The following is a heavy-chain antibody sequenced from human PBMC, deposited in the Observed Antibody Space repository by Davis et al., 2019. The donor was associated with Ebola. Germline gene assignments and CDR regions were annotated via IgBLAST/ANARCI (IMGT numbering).Heavy chain of an antibody. D-gene: IGHD1-26*01. CDR1: GYTFTGYY. V-gene: IGHV1-2*04. CDR3: ARDRVYSGSSDYYYYGMDV. Sequence: AASVKVSCKASGYTFTGYYMHWVRQAPGQGLEWMGWINPNSGGTNYAQKLQGWVTMTRDTSISTAYMELSRLRSDDTAVYYCARDRVYSGSSDYYYYGMDVWGQGTTVTVSS. J-gene: IGHJ6*02. CDR2: INPNSGGT.